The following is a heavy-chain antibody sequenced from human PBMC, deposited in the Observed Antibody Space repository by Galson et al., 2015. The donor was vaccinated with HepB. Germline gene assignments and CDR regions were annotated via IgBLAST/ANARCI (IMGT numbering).Heavy chain of an antibody. Sequence: SLRLSCATSGFSFISYSMNWVRQAPGKGLEWVSYISSGGTRYYADSVKGRFTISRDNAQKSLYLHMNNLRAEDSALYYCAKNPASYDFFNMDAWGQGTTVSVSS. V-gene: IGHV3-48*01. CDR3: AKNPASYDFFNMDA. J-gene: IGHJ6*02. D-gene: IGHD5-12*01. CDR2: ISSGGTR. CDR1: GFSFISYS.